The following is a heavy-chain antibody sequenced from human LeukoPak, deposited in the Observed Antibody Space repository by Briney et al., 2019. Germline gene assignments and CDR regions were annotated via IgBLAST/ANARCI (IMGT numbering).Heavy chain of an antibody. D-gene: IGHD3-9*01. CDR1: GFTFDDYG. CDR2: INWNGGST. J-gene: IGHJ6*03. CDR3: ARGHDILTGDYYMDV. Sequence: GGSLRLSCAASGFTFDDYGMSWVRHAPGKGLEWVSGINWNGGSTGYADSVKGRFIISRDNAKNSLYLQMNSLRAEDTALYYCARGHDILTGDYYMDVWGKGTTVTVSS. V-gene: IGHV3-20*04.